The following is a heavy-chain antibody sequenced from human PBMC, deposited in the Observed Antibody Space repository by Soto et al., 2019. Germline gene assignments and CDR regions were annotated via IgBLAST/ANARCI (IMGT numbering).Heavy chain of an antibody. CDR1: GGSISSSSYY. V-gene: IGHV4-39*01. D-gene: IGHD3-22*01. J-gene: IGHJ4*02. CDR3: LGSGYSPFDY. CDR2: LYYSGST. Sequence: SETLSLTCTVSGGSISSSSYYWGWIRQPPGKGLEWIGSLYYSGSTYYNPSLKSRVTISVDTSKNQFSLKLSSVTAADTAGYYCLGSGYSPFDYCGQGTLVTGSS.